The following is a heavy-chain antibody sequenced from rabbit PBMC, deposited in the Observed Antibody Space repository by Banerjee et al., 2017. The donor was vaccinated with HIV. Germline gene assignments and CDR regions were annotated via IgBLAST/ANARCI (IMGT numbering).Heavy chain of an antibody. V-gene: IGHV1S45*01. CDR3: VKEYTYRYDDYRDGNL. CDR2: INTISGDT. Sequence: QEQLEESGGDLVKPEGSLTLTCTASGFSFNNRYVMCWVRQAPGKGLEWIACINTISGDTVYASWAKGPFTISKTSSTTVTLQMTSLTAADTATYFCVKEYTYRYDDYRDGNLWGQGTLVTVS. D-gene: IGHD2-1*01. CDR1: GFSFNNRYV. J-gene: IGHJ4*01.